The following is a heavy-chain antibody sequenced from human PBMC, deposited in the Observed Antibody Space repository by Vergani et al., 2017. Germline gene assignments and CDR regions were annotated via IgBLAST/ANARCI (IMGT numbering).Heavy chain of an antibody. V-gene: IGHV1-69*01. Sequence: QVQLVQSGAEVKKPGSSVKVSCKASGGTFSSYAISWVRQAPGQGLEWMGGIIPIFGTANYAQKFQGRVTITADESTSTAYMELSSLRSEDTAVYYCASRDITIFGVVIRGYYYYGMDVWGQGTTVTVSS. CDR3: ASRDITIFGVVIRGYYYYGMDV. D-gene: IGHD3-3*01. J-gene: IGHJ6*02. CDR2: IIPIFGTA. CDR1: GGTFSSYA.